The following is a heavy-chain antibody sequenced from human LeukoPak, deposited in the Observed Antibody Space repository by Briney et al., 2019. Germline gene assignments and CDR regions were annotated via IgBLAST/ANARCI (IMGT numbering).Heavy chain of an antibody. CDR2: TNHSEST. J-gene: IGHJ4*02. V-gene: IGHV4-34*01. Sequence: PETLSLTCAVYGGSFSGYYWSWIRRPPGKGLEWIGETNHSESTNYNPSLKSRVTISVDTSKNQFSLKLSSVTAADTAVYYCARLAVVAAIRASGFDYWGQGTLVTVSS. CDR1: GGSFSGYY. D-gene: IGHD2-15*01. CDR3: ARLAVVAAIRASGFDY.